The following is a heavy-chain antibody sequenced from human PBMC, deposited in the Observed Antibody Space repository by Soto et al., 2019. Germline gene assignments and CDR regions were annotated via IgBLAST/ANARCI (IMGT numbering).Heavy chain of an antibody. CDR2: INSDGSST. Sequence: GGSLRLSCAASGFTFSSYWMHWVRQAPGKGLVWVSRINSDGSSTSYADSVKGRFTISRDNAKNTLYLQMNSLRAEDTAVYYCARGEVEMATITEDYYYYGMDVWGQGTTVTVSS. CDR1: GFTFSSYW. CDR3: ARGEVEMATITEDYYYYGMDV. V-gene: IGHV3-74*01. J-gene: IGHJ6*02. D-gene: IGHD5-12*01.